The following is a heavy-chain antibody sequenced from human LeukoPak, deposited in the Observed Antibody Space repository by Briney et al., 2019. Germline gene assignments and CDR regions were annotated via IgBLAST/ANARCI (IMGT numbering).Heavy chain of an antibody. CDR3: ATGPGYYYDSSGYQNGMDV. V-gene: IGHV4-4*07. Sequence: PSETLSLTCIVSGGSISSYYWSWIRQPAGKGLEWIGRIYTSGSTNYNPSLKSRVTMSVDTSKNQFSLKLSSVTAADTAVYYCATGPGYYYDSSGYQNGMDVWGQGTTVTVSS. J-gene: IGHJ6*02. D-gene: IGHD3-22*01. CDR1: GGSISSYY. CDR2: IYTSGST.